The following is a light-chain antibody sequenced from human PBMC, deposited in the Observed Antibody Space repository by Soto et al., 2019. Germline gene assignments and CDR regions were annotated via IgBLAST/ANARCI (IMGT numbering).Light chain of an antibody. Sequence: DIQMTQSPSSVSASVGDRVTITCRASQAIDSWLAWYQQKPGEAPKLLIYDASRLETGVPSRFSGSGSGTHFSLAISSLQPEDIATYYCQQYDSLPITFGQGTRLEI. CDR1: QAIDSW. J-gene: IGKJ5*01. V-gene: IGKV1-33*01. CDR2: DAS. CDR3: QQYDSLPIT.